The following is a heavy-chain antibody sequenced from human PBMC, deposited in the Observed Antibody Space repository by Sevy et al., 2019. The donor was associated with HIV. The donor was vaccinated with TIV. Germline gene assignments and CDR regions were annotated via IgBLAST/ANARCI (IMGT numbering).Heavy chain of an antibody. CDR1: GGTFSSYA. D-gene: IGHD6-19*01. CDR2: IIPIFGTA. V-gene: IGHV1-69*13. Sequence: ASVKVSCKASGGTFSSYAISWVRQAPGQGLEWMGGIIPIFGTANYAQKFQGRVTITADESTSTAYMELSSLRSEDTAVYYCASLRYSSGWFLDYWGQGTLVTVSS. J-gene: IGHJ4*02. CDR3: ASLRYSSGWFLDY.